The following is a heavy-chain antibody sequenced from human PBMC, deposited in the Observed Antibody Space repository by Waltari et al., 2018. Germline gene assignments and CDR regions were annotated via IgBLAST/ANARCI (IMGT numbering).Heavy chain of an antibody. CDR1: GFTFSSYA. J-gene: IGHJ4*02. D-gene: IGHD5-12*01. CDR2: ISINGGST. CDR3: ARGGGSLSIDY. V-gene: IGHV3-64*01. Sequence: EVQLVESGGGLVQPGGSLRLSCAASGFTFSSYAMHWVRQAPGKGLEYVSAISINGGSTYYANSVKGRFTISRDNSKNTLYLQMGSLRAEDMAVYYCARGGGSLSIDYWGQGTLVTVSS.